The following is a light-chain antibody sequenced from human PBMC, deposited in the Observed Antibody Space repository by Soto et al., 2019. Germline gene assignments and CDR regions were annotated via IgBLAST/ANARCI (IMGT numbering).Light chain of an antibody. J-gene: IGKJ4*01. CDR3: QQSYSTPLT. V-gene: IGKV1-5*03. CDR2: KAS. Sequence: DIQMTQPPSTLSASVGERVTITCRASQSISSWLAWYQQKPQKAPKLLIYKASSLESGVPSRFSGSGSGTEFTLTISSLQPDDFATYYCQQSYSTPLTFGGGTKVDIK. CDR1: QSISSW.